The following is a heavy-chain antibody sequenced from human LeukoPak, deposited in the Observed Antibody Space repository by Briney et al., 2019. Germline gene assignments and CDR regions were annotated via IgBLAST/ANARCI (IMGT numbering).Heavy chain of an antibody. D-gene: IGHD1-26*01. CDR1: GGTFSSYA. J-gene: IGHJ6*02. CDR3: ARDGEQPPYYYGMDV. Sequence: EASVTVSCKASGGTFSSYAISWVRQAPGQGLEWMGGIIPIFGTANYAQKFQGRVTITADESTSTAYMELSSLRSEDTAVYYCARDGEQPPYYYGMDVWGQGTTVTVSS. V-gene: IGHV1-69*13. CDR2: IIPIFGTA.